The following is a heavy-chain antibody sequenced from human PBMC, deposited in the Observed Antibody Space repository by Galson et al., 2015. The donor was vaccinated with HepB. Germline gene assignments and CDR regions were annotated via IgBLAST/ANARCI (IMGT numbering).Heavy chain of an antibody. CDR3: ARDTATVTKYNWFDP. CDR1: GGSISSYY. Sequence: ETLSLTCTVSGGSISSYYWSWIRQPPGKGLEWIGYIYYSGSTNYNPSLKSRVTISVDTSKNQFSLKLSSVTAADTAVYYCARDTATVTKYNWFDPWGQGTLVTVSS. CDR2: IYYSGST. J-gene: IGHJ5*02. V-gene: IGHV4-59*01. D-gene: IGHD4-17*01.